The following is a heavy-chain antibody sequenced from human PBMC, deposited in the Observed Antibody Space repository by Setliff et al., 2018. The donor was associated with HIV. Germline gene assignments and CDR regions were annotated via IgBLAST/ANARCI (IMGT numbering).Heavy chain of an antibody. CDR3: WSGYTSGR. Sequence: GGSLRLSCAASGFTFTNYWMAWIRQAPGRGLEWAAIISNDGGREYYVDSVKGRFTISRDNAKSSLYLQKDSLRVEDTSVYYCWSGYTSGRWGQGTLVTVSS. CDR1: GFTFTNYW. V-gene: IGHV3-7*01. D-gene: IGHD6-19*01. CDR2: ISNDGGRE. J-gene: IGHJ4*02.